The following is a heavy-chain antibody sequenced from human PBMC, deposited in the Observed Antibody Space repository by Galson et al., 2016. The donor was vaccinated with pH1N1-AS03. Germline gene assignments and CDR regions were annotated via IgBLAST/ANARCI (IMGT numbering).Heavy chain of an antibody. V-gene: IGHV1-18*01. CDR2: ISAYSGNT. CDR3: ARDLRSDFGNSFVAGWQFGRY. D-gene: IGHD4-17*01. CDR1: GYTFTNFG. Sequence: GYTFTNFGIIWVRQAPGQGLEWLGWISAYSGNTDYAQSLQGRVSMTTDPSTSTAYMELTSLTSDDTAIYYCARDLRSDFGNSFVAGWQFGRYWGQGTLVTVSS. J-gene: IGHJ4*02.